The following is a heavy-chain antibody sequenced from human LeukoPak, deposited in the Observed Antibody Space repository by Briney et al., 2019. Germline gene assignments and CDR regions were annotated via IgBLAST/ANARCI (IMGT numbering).Heavy chain of an antibody. V-gene: IGHV7-4-1*02. D-gene: IGHD5-18*01. CDR2: INTNTGNP. CDR1: GYTFTSYA. CDR3: AREPLNTAMVTFDY. Sequence: ASVKVSCKASGYTFTSYAMNWVRQAPGQGLEWMGWINTNTGNPTYAQGFTGRFVFSLDTSVSTAYLQISSLKAEDNAVYYCAREPLNTAMVTFDYWGQGTLVTVSS. J-gene: IGHJ4*02.